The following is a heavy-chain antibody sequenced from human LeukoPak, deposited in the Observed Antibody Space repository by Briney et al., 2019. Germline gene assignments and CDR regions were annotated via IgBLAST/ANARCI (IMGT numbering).Heavy chain of an antibody. CDR3: GTLLSNGPFDY. CDR2: IYPNSGAT. V-gene: IGHV1-2*02. CDR1: GYTFTAYY. J-gene: IGHJ4*02. Sequence: ASVKVSCKASGYTFTAYYMHWVRQAPGQGLEWMGYIYPNSGATKYAQKFQGRVTMTRDTSISTAYMELSGLRSDDTAVYYCGTLLSNGPFDYWGQGSLVTVSS.